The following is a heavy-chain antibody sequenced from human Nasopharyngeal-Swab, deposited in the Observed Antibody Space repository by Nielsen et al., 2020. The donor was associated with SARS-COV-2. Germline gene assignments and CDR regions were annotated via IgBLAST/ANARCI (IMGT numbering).Heavy chain of an antibody. V-gene: IGHV5-51*01. CDR3: ARLSPDIVVVPAADYYFDY. Sequence: GGSLRPSCKGSGYSFTSYWNRRMRQMPGKGLEWMGIIYPGDSDTRYSPSFQGQVTISADKSISTAYLQWSSLKASDTAMYYCARLSPDIVVVPAADYYFDYWGQGTLVTVSS. CDR1: GYSFTSYW. D-gene: IGHD2-2*01. CDR2: IYPGDSDT. J-gene: IGHJ4*02.